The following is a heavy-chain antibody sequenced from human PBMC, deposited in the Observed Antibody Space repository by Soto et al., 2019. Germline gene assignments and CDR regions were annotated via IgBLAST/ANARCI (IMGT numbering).Heavy chain of an antibody. CDR2: IYYSGST. J-gene: IGHJ5*02. CDR3: ARDKADTASGWFDP. CDR1: GGSISSYY. V-gene: IGHV4-59*01. D-gene: IGHD5-18*01. Sequence: QVQLQESGPGLVKPSETLSLTCTVSGGSISSYYWSWIRQPPGKGLEWIGYIYYSGSTNYNPSLKSRVTISVDTSKNQFSLKLSSVTAADTAVYYCARDKADTASGWFDPWGQGTLVTVSS.